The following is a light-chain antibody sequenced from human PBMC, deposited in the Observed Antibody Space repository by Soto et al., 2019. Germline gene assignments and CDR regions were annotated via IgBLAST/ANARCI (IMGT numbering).Light chain of an antibody. CDR1: SGDVGGYNY. V-gene: IGLV2-14*01. J-gene: IGLJ1*01. Sequence: QSALTQPASVSGSPGQSITISCTGTSGDVGGYNYVSWYQQHPGKAPKLMIYEVSNRPSGLSNRFSGSKSGNTASLTISGLQAEDEADYYCSSYTSISTYVFGTGTKPTVL. CDR2: EVS. CDR3: SSYTSISTYV.